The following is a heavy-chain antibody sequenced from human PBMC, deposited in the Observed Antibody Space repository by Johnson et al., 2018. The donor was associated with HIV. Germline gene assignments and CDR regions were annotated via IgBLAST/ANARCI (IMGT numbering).Heavy chain of an antibody. CDR3: AKDSTMIVEGFDAFDI. V-gene: IGHV3-30-3*01. D-gene: IGHD3-22*01. J-gene: IGHJ3*02. CDR2: ISYDGSNK. Sequence: QVQLVESGGGVVQPGRSLRLSCAASGFTFSSYAMHWVRQAPGKGLEWVAVISYDGSNKYYADSVKGRFTISRDNAKNSLYLQMNSLRAEDTALYYCAKDSTMIVEGFDAFDIWGQGTMVTVSS. CDR1: GFTFSSYA.